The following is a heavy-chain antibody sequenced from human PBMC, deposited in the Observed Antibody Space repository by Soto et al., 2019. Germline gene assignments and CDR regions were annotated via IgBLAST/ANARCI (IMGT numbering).Heavy chain of an antibody. Sequence: EVPLVESGGGLVKPGGSLRLSCAASGFTFSNAWMSWVRQAPGKGLEWVGRIKSKTDGGTTDYAAPVKGRFTISRDDSKNTLYLQMNSLKTEDTAVYYCTTIVVVIVNWFDPWGQGTLVTVSS. V-gene: IGHV3-15*01. CDR2: IKSKTDGGTT. J-gene: IGHJ5*02. CDR3: TTIVVVIVNWFDP. D-gene: IGHD3-22*01. CDR1: GFTFSNAW.